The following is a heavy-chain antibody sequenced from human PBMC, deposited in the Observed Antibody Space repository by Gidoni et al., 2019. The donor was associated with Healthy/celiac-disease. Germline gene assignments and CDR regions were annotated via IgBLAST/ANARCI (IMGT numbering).Heavy chain of an antibody. CDR1: VRSFSSGGYY. CDR2: MYYSGST. Sequence: QVQLQESGPGLTTPSQTLSLTCTVSVRSFSSGGYYWSWIRQHPGKGLEWIGYMYYSGSTYYNPSLKSRVTISVDTSKSQFSLKLSSVTAADTAVYYCARGRYSGYDFDYWGQGTLVTVSS. CDR3: ARGRYSGYDFDY. J-gene: IGHJ4*02. D-gene: IGHD5-12*01. V-gene: IGHV4-31*03.